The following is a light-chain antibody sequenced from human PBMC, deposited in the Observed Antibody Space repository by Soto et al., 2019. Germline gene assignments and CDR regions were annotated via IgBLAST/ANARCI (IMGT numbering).Light chain of an antibody. J-gene: IGKJ4*01. Sequence: EIVLTKSPCTLSLSPWERATLSCRASLSVSSNYVAWYQQKPGQAPRLLIYGASSRATGIPDRFSGSGSGTDFTLTISRLEPEDFAVYYCQQYGSSSSTFGGGTKVDIK. CDR2: GAS. CDR1: LSVSSNY. V-gene: IGKV3-20*01. CDR3: QQYGSSSST.